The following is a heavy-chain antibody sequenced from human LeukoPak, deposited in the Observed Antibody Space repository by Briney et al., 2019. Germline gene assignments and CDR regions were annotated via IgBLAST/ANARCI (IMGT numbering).Heavy chain of an antibody. CDR1: GGSISSYY. J-gene: IGHJ6*02. D-gene: IGHD6-19*01. CDR2: IYYSGST. CDR3: ARVIAVAGYYYGMDV. Sequence: PSETLSLTCTVSGGSISSYYWSWIRQPPGKGLEWIGYIYYSGSTNHNPSLKSRVTISVDTSKNQFSLKLSSVTAADTAVYYCARVIAVAGYYYGMDVWGQGTTVTVSS. V-gene: IGHV4-59*01.